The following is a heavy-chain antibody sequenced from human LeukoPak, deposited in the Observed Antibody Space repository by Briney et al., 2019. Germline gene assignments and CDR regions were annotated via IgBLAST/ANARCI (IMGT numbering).Heavy chain of an antibody. CDR1: GGSVSSGSYY. V-gene: IGHV4-61*03. CDR3: ARLGAGPTYYDFWSGYSSFYFDY. J-gene: IGHJ4*02. Sequence: SETLSLTCTVSGGSVSSGSYYWSWIRQPPGKGLEWIGYIYYSGSTNYNPSLKSRITISVDTSKNHFSLKLSSVTAADTAVYYCARLGAGPTYYDFWSGYSSFYFDYWGQGTLVTVSS. CDR2: IYYSGST. D-gene: IGHD3-3*01.